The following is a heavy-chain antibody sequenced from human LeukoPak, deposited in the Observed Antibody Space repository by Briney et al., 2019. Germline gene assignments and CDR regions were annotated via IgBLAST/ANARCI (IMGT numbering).Heavy chain of an antibody. CDR2: ISGSGGST. Sequence: PGGSLRLSCAASGFTFSSYAMSWVRQAPGKGLEWVSAISGSGGSTYYADSVKGRFTISRDNSKNTLYLQMNSLRAEDTAVYYCAKAGYCSSTSCSYYYYGMDGWGQGTTVTVS. CDR1: GFTFSSYA. J-gene: IGHJ6*02. D-gene: IGHD2-2*03. CDR3: AKAGYCSSTSCSYYYYGMDG. V-gene: IGHV3-23*01.